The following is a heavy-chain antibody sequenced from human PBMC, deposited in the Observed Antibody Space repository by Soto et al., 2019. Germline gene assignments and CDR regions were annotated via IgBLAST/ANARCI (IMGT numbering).Heavy chain of an antibody. V-gene: IGHV4-59*01. CDR1: GGSISSYY. J-gene: IGHJ6*02. CDR3: ARGQPHYDFWSGYWNYYYYGMGV. D-gene: IGHD3-3*01. Sequence: PSETLSLTCTVSGGSISSYYWSWIRQPPGKGLEWIGYIYYSGSTNYNPSLKSRVTISVDTSKNQFSLKLSSVSAADTAVYYCARGQPHYDFWSGYWNYYYYGMGVWGQGTTVTVSS. CDR2: IYYSGST.